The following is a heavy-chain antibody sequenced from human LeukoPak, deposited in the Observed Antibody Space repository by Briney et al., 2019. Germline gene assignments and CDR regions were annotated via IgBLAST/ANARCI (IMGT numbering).Heavy chain of an antibody. CDR2: IYYTGST. CDR1: GASISSYY. D-gene: IGHD3-3*01. J-gene: IGHJ4*02. V-gene: IGHV4-59*01. CDR3: AWQQRDALFGVVMGFGFDY. Sequence: SETLSLTCTVSGASISSYYWSWIRLPPGKGLQWIGHIYYTGSTNYHPSLKSRVTMSVHTSKNQFSLNLNSVTAADTAVYYCAWQQRDALFGVVMGFGFDYWGQGILVTVSS.